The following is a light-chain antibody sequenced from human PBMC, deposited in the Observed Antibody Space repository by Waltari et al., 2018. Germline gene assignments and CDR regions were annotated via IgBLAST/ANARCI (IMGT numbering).Light chain of an antibody. CDR3: RQRSNWVT. J-gene: IGKJ4*01. CDR1: QSVDTY. Sequence: EIVLTQSPATLSLSPGVRASLSCRASQSVDTYLAWYQQKPGQAPRLLIYDASNRATGIPARFSGSGSGTDFTLTISSLEPEDFAVYYCRQRSNWVTFGGGTKVEIK. CDR2: DAS. V-gene: IGKV3-11*01.